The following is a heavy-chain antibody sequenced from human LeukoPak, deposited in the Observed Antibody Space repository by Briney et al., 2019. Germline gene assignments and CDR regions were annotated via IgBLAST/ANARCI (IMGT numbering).Heavy chain of an antibody. CDR1: GFTFSSYW. CDR2: IKQDGSEK. D-gene: IGHD2-2*02. J-gene: IGHJ4*02. CDR3: ASLSHKYHFDY. Sequence: PGGSLRLSCAASGFTFSSYWMSWVRQAPGKGLEWVANIKQDGSEKYYVDSVKGRFTISRDNAKNSLYLQMNSLRAEDTAVYYCASLSHKYHFDYWGQGTLVTVSS. V-gene: IGHV3-7*01.